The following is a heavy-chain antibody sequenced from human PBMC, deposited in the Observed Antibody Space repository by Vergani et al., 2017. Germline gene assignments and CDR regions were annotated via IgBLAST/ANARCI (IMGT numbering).Heavy chain of an antibody. D-gene: IGHD3-10*01. CDR2: IYSGDET. CDR1: GSTVSGNY. CDR3: ARGNYYGSGTYVDP. V-gene: IGHV3-66*02. J-gene: IGHJ5*02. Sequence: ELQLVESGGGLVQPGGSLILSCSASGSTVSGNYMTWVRQARGKGLELFSHIYSGDETYYAASGKGRVTISRDTSKNTLHLQITNLRVEDTAVYYCARGNYYGSGTYVDPWGQGTLVTVSS.